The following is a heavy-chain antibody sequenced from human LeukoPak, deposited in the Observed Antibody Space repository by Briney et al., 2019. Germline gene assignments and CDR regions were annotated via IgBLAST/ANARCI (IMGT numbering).Heavy chain of an antibody. V-gene: IGHV6-1*01. CDR1: GDXVSSNSAA. D-gene: IGHD5-24*01. J-gene: IGHJ4*02. CDR2: TYYRSKWYN. CDR3: ARQGPTWPFDY. Sequence: SQTLSLTCAISGDXVSSNSAAWNWIRQSPSRGLEWLGRTYYRSKWYNDYAVSVKSRLTINADTSKNQFSLLLHSVAPEDTAVYYCARQGPTWPFDYWAREPWSPSPQ.